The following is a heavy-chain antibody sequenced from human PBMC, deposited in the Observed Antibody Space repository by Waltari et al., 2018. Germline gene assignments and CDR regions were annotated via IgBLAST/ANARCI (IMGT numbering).Heavy chain of an antibody. CDR2: IIPILGIA. V-gene: IGHV1-69*02. J-gene: IGHJ4*02. CDR3: ARATYGSGSYYNAY. Sequence: QVQLVQSGAEVKKPGSSVKVSCKASGGTFSSYTISWVRQAPGQGLEWMGRIIPILGIANSAQKFQGRVTITADKSTSTAYMELSSLRSEDTAVYYCARATYGSGSYYNAYWGQGTLVTVSS. D-gene: IGHD3-10*01. CDR1: GGTFSSYT.